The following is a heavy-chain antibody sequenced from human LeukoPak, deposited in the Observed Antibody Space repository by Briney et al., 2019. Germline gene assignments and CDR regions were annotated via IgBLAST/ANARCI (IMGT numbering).Heavy chain of an antibody. Sequence: PSETLSLTCTVSSGSVSVHSHYWGWVRQPPGMGLEWIGCIYYTGSTYYNPSLKSRVTISVDTSKNQFSLKLSSVTAADTAVYYCTRGSIAYYYMDVWGKGTTVTISS. V-gene: IGHV4-39*07. CDR1: SGSVSVHSHY. CDR2: IYYTGST. CDR3: TRGSIAYYYMDV. D-gene: IGHD3-22*01. J-gene: IGHJ6*03.